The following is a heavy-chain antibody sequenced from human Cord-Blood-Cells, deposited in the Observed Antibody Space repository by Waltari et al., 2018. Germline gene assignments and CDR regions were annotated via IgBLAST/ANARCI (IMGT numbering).Heavy chain of an antibody. V-gene: IGHV4-39*07. Sequence: QLQLQESGPGLVTPSETLSLTCTVPGGSISSSSYYWGWIRQPPGKGLEWIGSIYYSGSTYYNPSLKSRVTISVDTSKNQFSLKLSSVTAADMAVYYCARHPWYFDLWGRGTLVTVSS. J-gene: IGHJ2*01. CDR1: GGSISSSSYY. CDR3: ARHPWYFDL. CDR2: IYYSGST.